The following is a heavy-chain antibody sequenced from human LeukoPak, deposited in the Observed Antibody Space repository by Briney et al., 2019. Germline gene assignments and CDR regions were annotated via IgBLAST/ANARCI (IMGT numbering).Heavy chain of an antibody. D-gene: IGHD5-12*01. Sequence: GGSLRLSCAASGFTFSSYGMHWVRQAPGKGLEWVAVISYDGSNKYYADSVKGRFTISRDNSKNTLYLQMNSLRAEDTAVYYCAKDKYGCENLYYFDYWGQGTLVTVSS. CDR2: ISYDGSNK. CDR3: AKDKYGCENLYYFDY. V-gene: IGHV3-30*18. J-gene: IGHJ4*02. CDR1: GFTFSSYG.